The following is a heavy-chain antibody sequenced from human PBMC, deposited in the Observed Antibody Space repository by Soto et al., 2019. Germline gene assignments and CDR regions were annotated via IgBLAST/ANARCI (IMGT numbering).Heavy chain of an antibody. CDR3: ARDWRSITMVRDGFHP. CDR2: ISAYNGNT. J-gene: IGHJ5*02. CDR1: GYTFTSYG. V-gene: IGHV1-18*01. Sequence: QVQLVQSGAEVKKPGASVKVSCKASGYTFTSYGISWVRQAPGQGLEWMGWISAYNGNTNYAQKLQGRVTMTTDTSTSTAYMELRSLRSDGTAGYYCARDWRSITMVRDGFHPWGQGPLVTVSS. D-gene: IGHD3-10*01.